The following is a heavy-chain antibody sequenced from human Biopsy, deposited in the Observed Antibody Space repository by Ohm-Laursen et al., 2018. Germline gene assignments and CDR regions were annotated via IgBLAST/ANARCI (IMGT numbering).Heavy chain of an antibody. J-gene: IGHJ2*01. D-gene: IGHD6-19*01. CDR3: VRTPTISVGGTWSRYWFFDI. Sequence: ASVKVSCKASGYSLTSHDINWVRQAPGQGPEWMGWINPNNGNTGYAPQSQGRVSMTTDTSISTAYMELSGLTFEDTAVYYCVRTPTISVGGTWSRYWFFDIWGRGTLITVSS. CDR2: INPNNGNT. V-gene: IGHV1-8*01. CDR1: GYSLTSHD.